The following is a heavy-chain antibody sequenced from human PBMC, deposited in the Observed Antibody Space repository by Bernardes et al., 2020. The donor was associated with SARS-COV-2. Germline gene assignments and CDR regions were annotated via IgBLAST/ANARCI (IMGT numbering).Heavy chain of an antibody. Sequence: SETLSLTCSVSGGSINAHYWSWIRQPPGKGVEWVGHISYSGTTHYNPSLRSRVTISVDTSKKQVSLQLRSVAAADTAVYFCARDVGIAVGGSKYLFYAMDVWGQGTTVTVSS. J-gene: IGHJ6*02. CDR1: GGSINAHY. CDR3: ARDVGIAVGGSKYLFYAMDV. CDR2: ISYSGTT. V-gene: IGHV4-59*11. D-gene: IGHD6-13*01.